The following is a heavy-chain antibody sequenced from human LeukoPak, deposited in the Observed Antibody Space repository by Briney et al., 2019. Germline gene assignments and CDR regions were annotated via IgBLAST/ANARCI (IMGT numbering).Heavy chain of an antibody. D-gene: IGHD3-9*01. CDR2: FDPEDGET. J-gene: IGHJ4*02. CDR1: GYTLTELS. CDR3: ATDLRSSAEYYEILSGYPPATDY. Sequence: GASVKVSCKVSGYTLTELSMHWVRQAPGNGLEWMGGFDPEDGETIYAQKCQGRVTMTEDTSTDTAYMELSSLRSEDTAVYYCATDLRSSAEYYEILSGYPPATDYWGQGTLVTVSS. V-gene: IGHV1-24*01.